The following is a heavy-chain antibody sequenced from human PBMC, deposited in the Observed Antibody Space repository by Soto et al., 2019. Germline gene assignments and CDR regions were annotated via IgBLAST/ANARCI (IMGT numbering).Heavy chain of an antibody. Sequence: SETLSLTCTVSGGSVSSGSYYWSWIRQPPGKGLEWIGYIYYSGSTNYNPSLKSRVTISVDTSKNQFSLKLSSVTAADTAVYYCARAAGSYYYYYYMDVWGKGTTVTVSS. D-gene: IGHD6-13*01. CDR1: GGSVSSGSYY. J-gene: IGHJ6*03. V-gene: IGHV4-61*01. CDR2: IYYSGST. CDR3: ARAAGSYYYYYYMDV.